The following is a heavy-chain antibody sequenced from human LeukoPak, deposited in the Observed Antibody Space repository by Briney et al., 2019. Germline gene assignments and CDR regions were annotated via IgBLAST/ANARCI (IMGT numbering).Heavy chain of an antibody. J-gene: IGHJ4*02. V-gene: IGHV4-4*07. CDR3: ARQSTAVRAAFDY. D-gene: IGHD3-10*01. CDR1: GGSISSYY. CDR2: ISASVGT. Sequence: PSETLSLTCTVSGGSISSYYWNWFRQPAGRGLEWIGRISASVGTDYDPSLRSRLTMSVDTSKSQFSLTLTSVTAADTAVYCCARQSTAVRAAFDYWGQGTLVTVSS.